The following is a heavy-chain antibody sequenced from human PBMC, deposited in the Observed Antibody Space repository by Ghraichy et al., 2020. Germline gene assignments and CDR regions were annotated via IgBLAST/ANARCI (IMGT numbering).Heavy chain of an antibody. J-gene: IGHJ6*02. CDR1: GGSISSGGYY. V-gene: IGHV4-31*03. CDR3: ARRSGYIVGGMDV. Sequence: SETLSLTCTVSGGSISSGGYYWIWIRQHPGKGLEWIGYIYYSGSTSYNPSLKIRVTISVDTSKNQFSLKLSSVTAADTAVYYCARRSGYIVGGMDVWGQGTTVTVSS. D-gene: IGHD3-3*01. CDR2: IYYSGST.